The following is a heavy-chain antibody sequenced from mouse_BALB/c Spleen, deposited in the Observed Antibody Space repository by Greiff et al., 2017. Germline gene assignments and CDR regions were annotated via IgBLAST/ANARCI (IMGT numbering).Heavy chain of an antibody. CDR1: GYTFTSYW. D-gene: IGHD2-3*01. CDR2: INPSTGYT. J-gene: IGHJ3*01. CDR3: ARGDGYYVWFAY. Sequence: QVQLKESGAELAKPGASVKMSCKASGYTFTSYWMHWVKQRPGQGLEWIGYINPSTGYTEYNQKFKDKATLTADKSSSTAYMQLSSLTSEDSAVYYCARGDGYYVWFAYWGQGTLVTVSA. V-gene: IGHV1-7*01.